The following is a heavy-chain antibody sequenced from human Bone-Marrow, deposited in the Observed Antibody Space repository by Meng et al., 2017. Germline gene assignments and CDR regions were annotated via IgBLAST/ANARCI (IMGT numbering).Heavy chain of an antibody. J-gene: IGHJ6*02. Sequence: GSLRLSCTVSGGSISSYYWSWIRQPPGKGLEWIGEINHSGSTNYNPSLKSRVTISVDTSKNQFSLKLSSVTAADTAVYYCARLGTVTTADYGMDVWGQGTTVTVSS. V-gene: IGHV4-34*01. CDR2: INHSGST. D-gene: IGHD4-17*01. CDR3: ARLGTVTTADYGMDV. CDR1: GGSISSYY.